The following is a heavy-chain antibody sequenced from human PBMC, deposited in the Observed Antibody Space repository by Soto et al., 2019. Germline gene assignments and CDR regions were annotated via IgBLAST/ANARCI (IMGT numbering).Heavy chain of an antibody. J-gene: IGHJ4*02. CDR3: ARDRLDYFDY. Sequence: SETLSLTCPVSGGSISSYYWSWIRQPPGKGLEWIGYIYYSGSTNYNPSLKSRVTISVDTSKSQFSLKLSSVTAADTAVYYCARDRLDYFDYWGQGTPVTVSS. V-gene: IGHV4-59*01. CDR1: GGSISSYY. D-gene: IGHD2-21*01. CDR2: IYYSGST.